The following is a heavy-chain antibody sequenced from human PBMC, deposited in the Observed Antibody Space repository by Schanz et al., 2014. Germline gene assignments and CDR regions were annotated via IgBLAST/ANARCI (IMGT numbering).Heavy chain of an antibody. D-gene: IGHD3-10*01. Sequence: EVQLVESGGGLVKPGGSLRLSCAASGIDFSSYSMNWVRQAPGKGLEWVSTISTSSGYIYYADSVNGRFTFSRDSSKNTVYLQMDSLRADDTSVYYCARGRGYIIGQWGQGILVTVSS. CDR3: ARGRGYIIGQ. V-gene: IGHV3-21*01. CDR2: ISTSSGYI. CDR1: GIDFSSYS. J-gene: IGHJ4*02.